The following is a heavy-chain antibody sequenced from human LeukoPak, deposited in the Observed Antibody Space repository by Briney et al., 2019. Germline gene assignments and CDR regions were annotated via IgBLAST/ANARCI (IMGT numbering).Heavy chain of an antibody. D-gene: IGHD3-22*01. J-gene: IGHJ4*02. CDR1: GFTFSSYG. Sequence: GGSLRPSCAASGFTFSSYGVHWVRQAPGKGLEWVAFIRYDGSNKYYADSVKGRFTISRDNSKNTLYLQMNSLRAEDTAVYYCAKDARITMIVVVRGARPYYFDYWGQGTLVTVSS. CDR2: IRYDGSNK. CDR3: AKDARITMIVVVRGARPYYFDY. V-gene: IGHV3-30*02.